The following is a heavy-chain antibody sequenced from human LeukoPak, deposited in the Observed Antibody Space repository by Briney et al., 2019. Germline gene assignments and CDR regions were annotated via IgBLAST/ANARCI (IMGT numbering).Heavy chain of an antibody. Sequence: SEILSLTCTVSGGSISSYYWSWIRQPPGKGLEWIGYIYYSGSTNYNPSLKSRVTISVDTSKNQFSLKLSSVTAADTAVYYCAREASWFSSSWYFDYWGQGTLVTVSS. CDR2: IYYSGST. J-gene: IGHJ4*02. CDR3: AREASWFSSSWYFDY. V-gene: IGHV4-59*01. CDR1: GGSISSYY. D-gene: IGHD6-13*01.